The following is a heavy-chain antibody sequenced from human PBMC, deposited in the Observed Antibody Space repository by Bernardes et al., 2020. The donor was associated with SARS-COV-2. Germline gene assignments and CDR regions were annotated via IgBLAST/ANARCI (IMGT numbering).Heavy chain of an antibody. V-gene: IGHV3-23*03. CDR1: GFMFSGNA. J-gene: IGHJ5*02. CDR3: AKDIFGWSFDH. CDR2: SGADEHT. D-gene: IGHD3-10*02. Sequence: GGSLRLSCVASGFMFSGNAMAWVRQAPGKWLEWVSGSGADEHTHYADSVKGRFTISRDNSKNSLHLQMTNLRVEDTAVYYCAKDIFGWSFDHWGQGIMVTVAS.